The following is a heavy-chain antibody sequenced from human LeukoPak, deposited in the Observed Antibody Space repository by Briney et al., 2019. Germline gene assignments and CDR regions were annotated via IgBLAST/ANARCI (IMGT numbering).Heavy chain of an antibody. Sequence: SETLSLTCTVSGGSISSGSYYWSWIRQPAGKGLEWIGRIYTSGSTNYNPSLKSRVTISVDTSKNQFSLKLSSVTAADTAVYYCARSPHPSYYDSSGPTDYWGQGTLVTVSS. D-gene: IGHD3-22*01. V-gene: IGHV4-61*02. CDR1: GGSISSGSYY. CDR3: ARSPHPSYYDSSGPTDY. J-gene: IGHJ4*02. CDR2: IYTSGST.